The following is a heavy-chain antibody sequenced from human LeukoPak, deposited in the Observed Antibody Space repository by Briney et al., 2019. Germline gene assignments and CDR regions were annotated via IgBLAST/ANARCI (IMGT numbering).Heavy chain of an antibody. CDR3: ANSLITLVSRGQRLYPMDV. Sequence: ASVKVSCKASGYTFTGYYMHWVRQAPGQGLEWMGWINPNSGGTNYAQKFQGRVTMTRDTSISTAYMELSRLRSDDTAVYYCANSLITLVSRGQRLYPMDVWGKGTTVTISS. CDR2: INPNSGGT. CDR1: GYTFTGYY. V-gene: IGHV1-2*02. D-gene: IGHD3-10*01. J-gene: IGHJ6*03.